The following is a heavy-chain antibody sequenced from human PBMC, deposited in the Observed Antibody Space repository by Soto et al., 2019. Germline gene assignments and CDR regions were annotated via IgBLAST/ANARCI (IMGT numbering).Heavy chain of an antibody. V-gene: IGHV1-24*01. Sequence: ASVKVSCKVSVYTLTELSMHWVRQAPGKGLEWMGGFDPEDGETIYAQKFQGRVTMTEDTSTDTAYMELSSLRSEDTAVYYCATEAVVVPAALDAFDIWGQGTMVTVSS. J-gene: IGHJ3*02. CDR2: FDPEDGET. D-gene: IGHD2-2*01. CDR1: VYTLTELS. CDR3: ATEAVVVPAALDAFDI.